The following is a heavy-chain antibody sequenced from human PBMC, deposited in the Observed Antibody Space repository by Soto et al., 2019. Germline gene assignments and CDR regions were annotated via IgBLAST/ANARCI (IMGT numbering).Heavy chain of an antibody. V-gene: IGHV4-59*01. CDR2: IYYSGST. CDR3: ARVNPMIALGAFDI. Sequence: PSETLSLTYTVSVGSIISYYWSWIRQPPGKGLDWIEYIYYSGSTNYDPSLKRRVTISVDTSKNQLALKLSSVTAADTAVYYCARVNPMIALGAFDISGQGTMVTVS. D-gene: IGHD3-22*01. CDR1: VGSIISYY. J-gene: IGHJ3*02.